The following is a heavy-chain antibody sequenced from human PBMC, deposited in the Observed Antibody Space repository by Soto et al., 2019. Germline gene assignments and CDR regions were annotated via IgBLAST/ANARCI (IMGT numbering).Heavy chain of an antibody. D-gene: IGHD1-1*01. V-gene: IGHV6-1*01. CDR1: GDSVSSNSAA. CDR2: TYYRSKWYN. CDR3: ARSRVQLERRYYYYGMDV. J-gene: IGHJ6*02. Sequence: PSETLSLTCAISGDSVSSNSAAWNWIRQSPSRGLEWLGRTYYRSKWYNDYAVSVKSRITINPDTSKNQFSLQLNSVTPEDTAVYYCARSRVQLERRYYYYGMDVWGQGTTVTVSS.